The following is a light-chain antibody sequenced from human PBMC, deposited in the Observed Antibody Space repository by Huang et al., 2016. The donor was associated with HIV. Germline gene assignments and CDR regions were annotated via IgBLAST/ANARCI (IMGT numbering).Light chain of an antibody. CDR3: MQAQQTPYT. J-gene: IGKJ2*01. V-gene: IGKV2-28*01. Sequence: DIVMTQSPLSLAVTPGEPASISCRSSQSILHSNGYNYLDWYVQKPGSSPQLMIYMGSNRASGVPDRISGGGSGVEFTLKISRVEAEDVGVYYCMQAQQTPYTFGPGTKLEIK. CDR2: MGS. CDR1: QSILHSNGYNY.